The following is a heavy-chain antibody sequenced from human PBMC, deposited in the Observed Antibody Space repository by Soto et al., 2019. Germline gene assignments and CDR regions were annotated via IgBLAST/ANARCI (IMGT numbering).Heavy chain of an antibody. D-gene: IGHD3-22*01. CDR3: ARARVPYYYDSSGAFDI. Sequence: QVQLVQSGAEVKKPGSSVKVSFKASGGTFSSYAISWVRQAPGQGLEWMGGIIPIFGTANYAQKFQGRVTITADESTSTAYMELSSLRSEDTAVYYCARARVPYYYDSSGAFDIWGQGTMVTVSS. V-gene: IGHV1-69*01. CDR2: IIPIFGTA. CDR1: GGTFSSYA. J-gene: IGHJ3*02.